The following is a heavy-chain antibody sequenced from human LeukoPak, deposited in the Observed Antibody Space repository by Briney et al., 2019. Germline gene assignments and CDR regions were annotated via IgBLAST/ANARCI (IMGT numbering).Heavy chain of an antibody. Sequence: GGSLRLSCAASGFTFSSYSMNWVRQAPGKGLEWVSYISSSSSTIYYADSLKGRFPISRDNAKNSLYLQMNSLRDEDTAVYYCASIGWYSNEFDYWGQGTLVTVSS. CDR2: ISSSSSTI. V-gene: IGHV3-48*02. J-gene: IGHJ4*02. CDR1: GFTFSSYS. CDR3: ASIGWYSNEFDY. D-gene: IGHD6-19*01.